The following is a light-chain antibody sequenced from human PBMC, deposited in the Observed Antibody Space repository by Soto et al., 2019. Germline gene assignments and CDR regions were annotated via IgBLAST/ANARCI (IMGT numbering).Light chain of an antibody. CDR1: QSVLPSSNNKSY. CDR2: WET. J-gene: IGKJ4*02. CDR3: QESYNAPLT. V-gene: IGKV4-1*01. Sequence: DLGMTQSPDSLAVSLGERATINCKSSQSVLPSSNNKSYLTWYQQKPGQPPNLLIYWETTRESGIPDLFSGSGSGTNFTLTISILQAEDVAVYFCQESYNAPLTFGGGTKWEIK.